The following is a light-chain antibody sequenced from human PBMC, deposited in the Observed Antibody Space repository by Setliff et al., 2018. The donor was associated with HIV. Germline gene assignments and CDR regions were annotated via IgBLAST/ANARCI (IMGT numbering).Light chain of an antibody. J-gene: IGLJ1*01. CDR1: DIGSKN. CDR2: NDS. V-gene: IGLV3-21*03. Sequence: LTQPPSVSVAPGKTARITCGGNDIGSKNVHWYQQKPGRAPVLVVYNDSDRPSGIPERFSGSNSGNTATLTINRVEAGDEADYYCQVWDTTGDHQGVLGTGTKVTVL. CDR3: QVWDTTGDHQGV.